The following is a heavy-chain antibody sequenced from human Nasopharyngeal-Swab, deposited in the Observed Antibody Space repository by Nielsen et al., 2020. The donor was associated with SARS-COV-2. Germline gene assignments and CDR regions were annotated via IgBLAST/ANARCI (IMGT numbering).Heavy chain of an antibody. Sequence: LKISCAASGFSFSTYWMTWVRQAPGKGLEWVANIKQDRSEKYYVDSVKGRFTVSRDNPKNLLYLQVNSLRAEDTAVYYCARQGVFVPAYFHQYYMDVWGKGTTVTVSS. CDR2: IKQDRSEK. D-gene: IGHD3-16*02. CDR1: GFSFSTYW. V-gene: IGHV3-7*03. J-gene: IGHJ6*03. CDR3: ARQGVFVPAYFHQYYMDV.